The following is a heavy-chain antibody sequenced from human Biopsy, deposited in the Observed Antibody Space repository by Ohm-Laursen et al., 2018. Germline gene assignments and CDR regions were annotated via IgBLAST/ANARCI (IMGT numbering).Heavy chain of an antibody. V-gene: IGHV1-2*02. CDR2: INSKTGAT. J-gene: IGHJ4*02. D-gene: IGHD2-8*01. CDR3: ARNPLNGHKHFDY. Sequence: ASVKASCKASSYTLTDYNIHWMRQAPGQGLEWLGYINSKTGATNYAQKIQGTVTMTRDTSISTAYLSLGSLVSADTAIYYCARNPLNGHKHFDYWGQGSLVTVSS. CDR1: SYTLTDYN.